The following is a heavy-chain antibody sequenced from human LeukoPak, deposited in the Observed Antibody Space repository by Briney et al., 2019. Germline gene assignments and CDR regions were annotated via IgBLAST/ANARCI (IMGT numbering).Heavy chain of an antibody. CDR3: AKDSTGNDCFDY. V-gene: IGHV3-11*01. D-gene: IGHD1-1*01. CDR1: GFAFSDYY. Sequence: PGGSLRLSCAASGFAFSDYYMSWFRQAPGKGLEWISYISSSGGTIYYADSVKGRFTFSRDNAKNSLYLQMNSLRAEDTAIYYCAKDSTGNDCFDYWGQGTLVTVSS. J-gene: IGHJ4*02. CDR2: ISSSGGTI.